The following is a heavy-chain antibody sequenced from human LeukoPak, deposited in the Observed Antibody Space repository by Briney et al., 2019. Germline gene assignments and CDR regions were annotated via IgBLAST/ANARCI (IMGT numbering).Heavy chain of an antibody. CDR2: INHSGTT. Sequence: SETLSLTCFSGGSFSGFYWSWIRQSPGKGLEWIGEINHSGTTNYNPSLMSRVTISVDTSKNQFSLRLSSVTAADTAVYYCARGKITVTGDYYAMDVWGQGTTVTVSS. J-gene: IGHJ6*02. V-gene: IGHV4-34*01. D-gene: IGHD4-11*01. CDR3: ARGKITVTGDYYAMDV. CDR1: GGSFSGFY.